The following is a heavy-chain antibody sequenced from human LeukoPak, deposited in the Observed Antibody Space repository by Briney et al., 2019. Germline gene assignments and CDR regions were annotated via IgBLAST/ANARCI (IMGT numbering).Heavy chain of an antibody. V-gene: IGHV4-31*03. CDR1: GGSISSSSYY. CDR2: IYYSGST. D-gene: IGHD3-10*01. Sequence: SETLSLTCTVSGGSISSSSYYWDWIRQHPGKGLEWIGYIYYSGSTYYNPSLKSRVTISVDTSKNQFSLKLSSVTAADTAVYYCARVPHPYYYGSGSPGAFDIWGQGTMVTVSS. CDR3: ARVPHPYYYGSGSPGAFDI. J-gene: IGHJ3*02.